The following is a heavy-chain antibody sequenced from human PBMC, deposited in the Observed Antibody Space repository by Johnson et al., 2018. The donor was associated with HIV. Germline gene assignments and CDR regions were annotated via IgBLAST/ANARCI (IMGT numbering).Heavy chain of an antibody. Sequence: VQLVESGGGLVKPGGSLRVSCAASGFTFNRAWMSWVRQAPGQGLEWVSVIYSGGSTYYADSVKGRFTISRDNSQNTLYLQMNSLRAEDTAVYYCARADSSSSPWMGLDIWGQGTMVTVSS. CDR3: ARADSSSSPWMGLDI. V-gene: IGHV3-66*01. D-gene: IGHD6-13*01. J-gene: IGHJ3*02. CDR1: GFTFNRAW. CDR2: IYSGGST.